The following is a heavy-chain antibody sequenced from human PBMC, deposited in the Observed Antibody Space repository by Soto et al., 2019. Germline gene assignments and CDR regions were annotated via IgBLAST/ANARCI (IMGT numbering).Heavy chain of an antibody. Sequence: SVKVSCKASGFTFTSSAVQWVRQARGQRLEWIGWIVVGSGNTNYAQKFQERVTITRDMSTSTAYMELSSLRSEDTAVYYCAAAGYYDSSGYYYGADYYYGMDVWGQGTTVTVSS. D-gene: IGHD3-22*01. V-gene: IGHV1-58*01. J-gene: IGHJ6*02. CDR2: IVVGSGNT. CDR1: GFTFTSSA. CDR3: AAAGYYDSSGYYYGADYYYGMDV.